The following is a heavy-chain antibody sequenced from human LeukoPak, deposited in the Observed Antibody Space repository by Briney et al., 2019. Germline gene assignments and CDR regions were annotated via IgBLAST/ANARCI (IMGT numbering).Heavy chain of an antibody. CDR2: ITTSDGNT. D-gene: IGHD3-22*01. Sequence: GGSLRLSCAASGFTFSSYTMSWVRQAPGKGLEWVSTITTSDGNTYYADSVKGRFTISRDNSKNTVYLQMNSLRADDTAVYYCASIQKGDSSGYSDYWGQGTQVTVSS. CDR3: ASIQKGDSSGYSDY. V-gene: IGHV3-23*01. CDR1: GFTFSSYT. J-gene: IGHJ4*02.